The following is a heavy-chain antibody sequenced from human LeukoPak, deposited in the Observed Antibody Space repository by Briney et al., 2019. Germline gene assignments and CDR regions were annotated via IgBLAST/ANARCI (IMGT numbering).Heavy chain of an antibody. D-gene: IGHD3-10*01. V-gene: IGHV3-21*01. CDR2: ISSSSSYI. CDR1: GFTFSSYS. Sequence: KSGGSLRLSCAASGFTFSSYSMNWVRQAPGKGLEWVSSISSSSSYIYYADSVKGRFTISRDNAKNSLYLQTNSLRAEDTAVYYCARGEYYYGSGSYPLYYYYYYYMDVWGKGTTVTVSS. J-gene: IGHJ6*03. CDR3: ARGEYYYGSGSYPLYYYYYYYMDV.